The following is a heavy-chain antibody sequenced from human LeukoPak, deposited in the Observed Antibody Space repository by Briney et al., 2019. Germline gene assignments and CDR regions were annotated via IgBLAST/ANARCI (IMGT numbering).Heavy chain of an antibody. V-gene: IGHV4-59*01. CDR3: ARVMQLAPYYYYYYGMDV. Sequence: SETLSLTCTVSGGSTSSYYWSWIRQPPGKGLEWIGYIYYSGSTNYNPSLKSRVTISVDTSKNQFSLKLSSVTAADTAVYYCARVMQLAPYYYYYYGMDVWGQGTTVTVSS. CDR1: GGSTSSYY. J-gene: IGHJ6*02. CDR2: IYYSGST. D-gene: IGHD6-13*01.